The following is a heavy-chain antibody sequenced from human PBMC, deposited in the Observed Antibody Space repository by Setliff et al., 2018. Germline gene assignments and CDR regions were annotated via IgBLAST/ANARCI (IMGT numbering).Heavy chain of an antibody. CDR1: GASINSGSNY. V-gene: IGHV4-39*01. Sequence: PSETLSLTCTVSGASINSGSNYWGWIRQPPGKGLEWIGRIHYRGTTYSNASLASRLTLSVDTSKNQFSLKLTSVTASDTAVYHCARTGTYRYFDSWGQGTRVTVSS. J-gene: IGHJ4*02. D-gene: IGHD1-7*01. CDR2: IHYRGTT. CDR3: ARTGTYRYFDS.